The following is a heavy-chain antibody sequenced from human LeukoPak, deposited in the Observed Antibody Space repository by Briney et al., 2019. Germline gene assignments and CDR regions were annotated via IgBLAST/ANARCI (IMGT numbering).Heavy chain of an antibody. CDR1: GFTVSSNY. J-gene: IGHJ4*02. CDR3: ARDPSYYDSSGFDY. CDR2: IYSGGST. Sequence: GGSLRLSCAASGFTVSSNYMSWVRQAPGKGLEWVSVIYSGGSTYYADSVKGRFTISRDNSKNTLYLQMNSLRAEDTAVYYCARDPSYYDSSGFDYWGQGTLVTVSS. D-gene: IGHD3-22*01. V-gene: IGHV3-66*01.